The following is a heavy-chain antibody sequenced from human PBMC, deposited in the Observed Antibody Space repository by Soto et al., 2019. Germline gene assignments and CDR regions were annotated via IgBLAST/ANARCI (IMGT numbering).Heavy chain of an antibody. CDR3: ARVPYSSRWYGTPDY. V-gene: IGHV3-48*01. D-gene: IGHD6-13*01. CDR1: GFTFSSYS. CDR2: ISSSSSTI. Sequence: GSLRLSCAASGFTFSSYSMNWVRQAPGKGLEWVSYISSSSSTIYYADSVKGRFTISRDNAKNSLYLQMNSLRAEDTAVYYCARVPYSSRWYGTPDYWGQGTLVTVSS. J-gene: IGHJ4*02.